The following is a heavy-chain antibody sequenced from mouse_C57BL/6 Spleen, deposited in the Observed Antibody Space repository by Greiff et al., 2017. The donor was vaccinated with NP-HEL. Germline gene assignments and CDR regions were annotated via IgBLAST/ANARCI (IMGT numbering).Heavy chain of an antibody. Sequence: EVMLVESGGGLVQPKGSLKLSCAASGFSFNTYAMNWVRQAPGKGLEWVARIRSKSNNYATYYADSVKDRFTISRDDSESMLYLQMNNLKTEDTAMYYCVRHEEGFDYWGQGTTLTVSS. CDR1: GFSFNTYA. V-gene: IGHV10-1*01. CDR3: VRHEEGFDY. J-gene: IGHJ2*01. CDR2: IRSKSNNYAT.